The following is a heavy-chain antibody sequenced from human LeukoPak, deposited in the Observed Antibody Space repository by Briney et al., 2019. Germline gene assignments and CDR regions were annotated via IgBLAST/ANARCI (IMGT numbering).Heavy chain of an antibody. CDR3: ARDSWRSGGSFDI. J-gene: IGHJ3*02. D-gene: IGHD1-26*01. CDR1: GFTVSSNY. Sequence: PGGSLRLSCAAPGFTVSSNYMSWVRQAPGKGLEWVSVIYSGGSTYYADSVKGRFTISRDNSKNTLYLQMNSLRAEDTAVYYCARDSWRSGGSFDIWGQGTMVTVSS. CDR2: IYSGGST. V-gene: IGHV3-53*01.